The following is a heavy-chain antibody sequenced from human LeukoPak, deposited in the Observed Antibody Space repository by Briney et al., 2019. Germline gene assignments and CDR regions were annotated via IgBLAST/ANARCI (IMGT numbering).Heavy chain of an antibody. V-gene: IGHV4-59*01. J-gene: IGHJ5*02. Sequence: KPSETLSLTCTVSGGSISSYYWSWIRQPPGKGLEWIGYIHYSGSTNYNPSLKSRVTISVDTSKNQFSLKLSSVTAADTAVYYCARDRGDYGDYHGLWFDPWGQGTLVTVSS. CDR2: IHYSGST. CDR3: ARDRGDYGDYHGLWFDP. CDR1: GGSISSYY. D-gene: IGHD4-17*01.